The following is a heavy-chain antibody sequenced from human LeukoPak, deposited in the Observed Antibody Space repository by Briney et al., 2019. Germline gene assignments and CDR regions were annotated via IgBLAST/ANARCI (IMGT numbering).Heavy chain of an antibody. Sequence: GGSLRLSCAASGFTFSSYSMNWIRQAPGKGLEWVSYISSSSSTIYYADSVKGRFTISRDNAKNSLYLQMNSLRDEDTAVYYCAKLVTTRDAFDIWGQGTMVTVSS. CDR2: ISSSSSTI. CDR1: GFTFSSYS. V-gene: IGHV3-48*02. J-gene: IGHJ3*02. CDR3: AKLVTTRDAFDI. D-gene: IGHD4-17*01.